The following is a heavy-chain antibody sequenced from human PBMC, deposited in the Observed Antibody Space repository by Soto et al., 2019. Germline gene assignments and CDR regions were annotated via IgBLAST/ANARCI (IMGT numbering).Heavy chain of an antibody. V-gene: IGHV3-33*01. Sequence: GGSLRLSCAASGFTFSSYGMHWVRQAPGKGLEWVAVIWYDGSNKYYADSVKGRFTISRDNSKNTLYLQMNSLRAEDTAVYYCARDQAFTGIAVAGRLFYYYGMDVWGQGTTVTVSS. CDR1: GFTFSSYG. CDR2: IWYDGSNK. J-gene: IGHJ6*02. CDR3: ARDQAFTGIAVAGRLFYYYGMDV. D-gene: IGHD6-19*01.